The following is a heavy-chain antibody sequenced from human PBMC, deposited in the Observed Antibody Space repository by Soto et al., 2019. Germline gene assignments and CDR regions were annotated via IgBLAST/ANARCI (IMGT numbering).Heavy chain of an antibody. CDR1: GFSFSTYA. D-gene: IGHD3-16*01. CDR3: AKDHWVSY. Sequence: EVQLLESGGGLVQPGGSLRLSCAASGFSFSTYAMSWVRQAPGKGLEWVSAVSGSGGSTYYADSVQGRFTISRDNSKNTLYLQMNSLRAEDTAVYYCAKDHWVSYSGQGTRVTVSS. CDR2: VSGSGGST. J-gene: IGHJ4*02. V-gene: IGHV3-23*01.